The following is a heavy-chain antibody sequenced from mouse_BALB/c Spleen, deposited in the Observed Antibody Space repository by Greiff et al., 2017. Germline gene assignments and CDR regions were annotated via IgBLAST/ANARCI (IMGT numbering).Heavy chain of an antibody. CDR1: GFTFSSYT. CDR2: ISNGGGST. V-gene: IGHV5-12-2*01. J-gene: IGHJ4*01. Sequence: EVHLVESGGGLVQPGGSLKLSCAASGFTFSSYTMSWVRQTPEKRLEWVAYISNGGGSTYYPDTVKGRFTISRDNAKNTLYLQMSSLKSEDTAMYYCARYDCYYVRSNYYAMDYWGQGTSVTVSS. D-gene: IGHD2-3*01. CDR3: ARYDCYYVRSNYYAMDY.